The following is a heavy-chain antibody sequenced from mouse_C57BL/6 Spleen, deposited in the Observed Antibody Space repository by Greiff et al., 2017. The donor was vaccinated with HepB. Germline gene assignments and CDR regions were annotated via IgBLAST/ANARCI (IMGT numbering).Heavy chain of an antibody. CDR2: IYPGDGDT. J-gene: IGHJ2*01. D-gene: IGHD1-1*01. Sequence: VQLQQSGPELVKPGASVKISCKASGYAFSSSWMNWVKQRPGKGLEWIGRIYPGDGDTNYNGKFKGKATLTADKSSSTAYMQLSSLTSEDSAVYFCARAGSSYSGYFDYWGQGTTLTVSS. V-gene: IGHV1-82*01. CDR3: ARAGSSYSGYFDY. CDR1: GYAFSSSW.